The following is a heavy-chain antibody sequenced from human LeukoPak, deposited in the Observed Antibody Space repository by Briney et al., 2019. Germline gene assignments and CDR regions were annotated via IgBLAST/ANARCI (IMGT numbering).Heavy chain of an antibody. J-gene: IGHJ3*01. V-gene: IGHV3-53*01. CDR1: GFTVSSSY. CDR2: IYSSGNT. CDR3: ARRSRDAFDF. Sequence: GGSLRLSCAASGFTVSSSYMSWVRQAPGKGLEWVSAIYSSGNTYYADSVKGRFTISRDNSKNTLYLQMNSLRAEDTAVYYCARRSRDAFDFWGQGTMVTVSS.